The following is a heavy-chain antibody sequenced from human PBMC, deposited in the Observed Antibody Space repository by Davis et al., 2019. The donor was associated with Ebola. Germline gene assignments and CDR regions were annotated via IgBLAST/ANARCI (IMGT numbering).Heavy chain of an antibody. CDR2: ISAYNGNT. V-gene: IGHV1-18*01. Sequence: ASVKVSCKASGYTFTSYGISWVRQAPGQGLEWMGWISAYNGNTNYAQKLQGRVTMTTDTSTSTAYMELRSLRSDDTAVYYCARVPHTTYDSSGWGIWGQGTLVTVSS. D-gene: IGHD3-22*01. CDR3: ARVPHTTYDSSGWGI. J-gene: IGHJ4*02. CDR1: GYTFTSYG.